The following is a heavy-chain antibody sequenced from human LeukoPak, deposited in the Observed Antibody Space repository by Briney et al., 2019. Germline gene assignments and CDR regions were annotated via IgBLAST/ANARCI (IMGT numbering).Heavy chain of an antibody. CDR1: GGSFSGYY. J-gene: IGHJ4*02. CDR2: INHSGST. CDR3: ARERRYSSSWAFDY. V-gene: IGHV4-34*01. Sequence: PLETLSLTCAVYGGSFSGYYWSWIRQPPGKGLEWIGEINHSGSTNYNPSLKSRVTISVDTSKNQFSLKLSSVTAADTAVYCCARERRYSSSWAFDYWGQGTLVTVSS. D-gene: IGHD6-13*01.